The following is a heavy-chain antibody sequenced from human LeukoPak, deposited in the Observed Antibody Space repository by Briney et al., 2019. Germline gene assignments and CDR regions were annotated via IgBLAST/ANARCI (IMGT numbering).Heavy chain of an antibody. J-gene: IGHJ5*02. V-gene: IGHV4-61*02. CDR2: VYASGST. D-gene: IGHD4-17*01. Sequence: SETLSLTCTDSGGSISSGSHYWSWIRQPAGKGLEYLGRVYASGSTNYNPSLKSRVTISVDTSKNQFSLRLSSVTAADTAIYYCARAGGYGDYINWFDPWGQGTLVTVSS. CDR1: GGSISSGSHY. CDR3: ARAGGYGDYINWFDP.